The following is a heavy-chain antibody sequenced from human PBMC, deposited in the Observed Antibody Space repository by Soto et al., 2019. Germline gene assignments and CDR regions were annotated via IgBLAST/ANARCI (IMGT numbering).Heavy chain of an antibody. Sequence: GGSLRLSCAASGFTFNSYGMHWVRQAPGKGLEWVAVISYDGSNKYYADSVKGRFTISRDNSKNTLYLQMNSLRAEDTAVYYCAKDRKALLTGYASYWGQGTLVTVSS. D-gene: IGHD3-9*01. CDR2: ISYDGSNK. J-gene: IGHJ4*02. V-gene: IGHV3-30*18. CDR3: AKDRKALLTGYASY. CDR1: GFTFNSYG.